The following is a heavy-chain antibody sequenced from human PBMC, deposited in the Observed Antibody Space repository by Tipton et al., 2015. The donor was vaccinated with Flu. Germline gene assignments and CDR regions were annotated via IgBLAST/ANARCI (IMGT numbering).Heavy chain of an antibody. V-gene: IGHV4-39*07. CDR2: ISYSGRT. Sequence: TLSLTCTVSAGSVSGSTYYWGWIRQPPGKGLEWIGSISYSGRTHYNPSLKSRVTISVDTSKNQFSLKLRSVTAADTAVYYCLNIYDYIWGTFGRFGAFDIWGQGTMVTVSS. J-gene: IGHJ3*02. CDR1: AGSVSGSTYY. D-gene: IGHD3-16*01. CDR3: LNIYDYIWGTFGRFGAFDI.